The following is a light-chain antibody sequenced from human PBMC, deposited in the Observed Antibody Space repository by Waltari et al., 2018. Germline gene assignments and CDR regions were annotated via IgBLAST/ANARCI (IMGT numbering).Light chain of an antibody. Sequence: EIVLTQSPGSLSSSRGERVTLSCRATQSVGRALAWYQQEPGQAPRLLIFDAYNTATGIPDRFSGSGSGTDFSLTISRLEPEDFAVYCCQNYVRLPATFGQGTKVEIK. J-gene: IGKJ1*01. V-gene: IGKV3-20*01. CDR1: QSVGRA. CDR3: QNYVRLPAT. CDR2: DAY.